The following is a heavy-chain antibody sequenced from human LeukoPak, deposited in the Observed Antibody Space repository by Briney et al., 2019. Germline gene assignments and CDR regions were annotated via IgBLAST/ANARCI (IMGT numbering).Heavy chain of an antibody. V-gene: IGHV3-23*01. CDR1: GFTFSSYA. D-gene: IGHD3-10*01. Sequence: GGSLRLSCAASGFTFSSYAMSWVRQAPGKGLEWVSAISGSGGSTYYADSVKGRFTISRDNSKNTLYLQMNSLRAEDTAVYYCAKDGFSWFGELSYWYFDLWGRGTLVTVSS. CDR2: ISGSGGST. J-gene: IGHJ2*01. CDR3: AKDGFSWFGELSYWYFDL.